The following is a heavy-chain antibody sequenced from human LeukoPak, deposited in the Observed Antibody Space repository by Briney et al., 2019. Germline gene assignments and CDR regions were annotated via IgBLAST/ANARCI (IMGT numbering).Heavy chain of an antibody. CDR3: AKDQAGDLAFDI. Sequence: GGSLRLSCAASGFTVSSNYMSWVRQAPGKGLEWVSVINSGGSTYYADSVKGRFTISRDNSKNTLYLQMNSLRAEDTAVYYCAKDQAGDLAFDIWGQGTMVTASS. CDR2: INSGGST. D-gene: IGHD7-27*01. J-gene: IGHJ3*02. V-gene: IGHV3-53*01. CDR1: GFTVSSNY.